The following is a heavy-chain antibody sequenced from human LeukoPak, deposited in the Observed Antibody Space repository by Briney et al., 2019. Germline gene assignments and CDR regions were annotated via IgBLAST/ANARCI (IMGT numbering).Heavy chain of an antibody. CDR1: GFTFGIDE. Sequence: QPRGSRPLPCPSSGFTFGIDEMNWAGQAPGKGLEWVSYISSSGSTIYYADSVKGRFTISRDNAKNSLYLQMNSLRAEDTAVYYCARKMTTVTTIDYWGQGTLVTVSS. CDR2: ISSSGSTI. CDR3: ARKMTTVTTIDY. J-gene: IGHJ4*02. V-gene: IGHV3-48*03. D-gene: IGHD4-17*01.